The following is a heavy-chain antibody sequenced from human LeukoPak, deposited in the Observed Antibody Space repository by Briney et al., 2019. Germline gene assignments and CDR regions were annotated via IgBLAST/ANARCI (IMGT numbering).Heavy chain of an antibody. D-gene: IGHD3-3*01. CDR1: GFTFGDYA. CDR3: ARVSITIFGVIRYYMDV. Sequence: TGGSLRLSCTASGFTFGDYAMSWVRQAPGKGLEWVANIKQDGSEKYYVDSVKGRFTISRDNAKNSLYLQMNSLRAEDTAIYYRARVSITIFGVIRYYMDVWGKGTTVTVSS. CDR2: IKQDGSEK. J-gene: IGHJ6*03. V-gene: IGHV3-7*01.